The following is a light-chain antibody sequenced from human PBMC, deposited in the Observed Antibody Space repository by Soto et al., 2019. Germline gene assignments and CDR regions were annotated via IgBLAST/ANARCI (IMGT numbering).Light chain of an antibody. CDR3: QQYYIYPHLT. Sequence: DIQMTQSPSTLSASVGDRVTITCRASQSISSWLAWYQQKPGKAPKLLIYDASSLESGVPSRFSGSGSGTDCTLTISSLQPEDFATYYCQQYYIYPHLTFGGGTRWIS. CDR1: QSISSW. V-gene: IGKV1-5*01. CDR2: DAS. J-gene: IGKJ4*01.